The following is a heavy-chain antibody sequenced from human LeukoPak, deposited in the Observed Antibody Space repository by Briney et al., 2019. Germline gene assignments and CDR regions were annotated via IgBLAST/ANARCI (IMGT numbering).Heavy chain of an antibody. CDR2: VYYSGKT. D-gene: IGHD3-22*01. J-gene: IGHJ3*02. CDR3: ARLLDNDSSGDPDTFDM. V-gene: IGHV4-59*11. CDR1: GGSISGHY. Sequence: SETLCLTCTVSGGSISGHYWSWIRQPPGKGLEWIGYVYYSGKTYYSSSLRRRVTISVDTSKNHFSLKLTSVTAADTALYYCARLLDNDSSGDPDTFDMWGQGTMVTVSS.